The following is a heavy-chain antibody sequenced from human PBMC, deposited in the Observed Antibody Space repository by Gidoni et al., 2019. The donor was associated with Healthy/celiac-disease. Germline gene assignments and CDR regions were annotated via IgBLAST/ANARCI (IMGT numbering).Heavy chain of an antibody. V-gene: IGHV3-30*18. CDR1: GFPFSSYG. CDR2: ISYDGSNK. D-gene: IGHD5-18*01. Sequence: QVRLVESGGGVVQPGRSLRLSCAASGFPFSSYGMHWVRQAPGKGLAWVAVISYDGSNKYYADSVKGRFTISRDNSKNTLYLQMNSLRAEDTAVYYCAKEGYSYGYGYWGQGTLVTVSS. CDR3: AKEGYSYGYGY. J-gene: IGHJ4*02.